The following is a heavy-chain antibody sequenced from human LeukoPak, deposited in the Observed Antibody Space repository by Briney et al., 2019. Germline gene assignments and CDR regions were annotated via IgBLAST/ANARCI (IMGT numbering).Heavy chain of an antibody. J-gene: IGHJ4*02. CDR2: INHSGST. CDR3: ARAGDCSSTSCYPTADFDY. CDR1: GGSFSGYY. V-gene: IGHV4-34*01. D-gene: IGHD2-2*01. Sequence: PSETLSLTCAVYGGSFSGYYWSWSRQPPGKGLEWIGEINHSGSTNYNPSLKSRVTISVDTSKNQFSLKLSSVTAADTAVYYCARAGDCSSTSCYPTADFDYWGQGTLVTVSS.